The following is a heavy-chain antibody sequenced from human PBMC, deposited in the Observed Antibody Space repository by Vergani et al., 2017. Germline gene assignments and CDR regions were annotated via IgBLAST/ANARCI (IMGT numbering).Heavy chain of an antibody. D-gene: IGHD1-26*01. CDR2: IIPIFGTA. V-gene: IGHV1-69*13. CDR3: ARDQGGATITGHYGKDV. Sequence: QVQLVQSGAEVKKPGSSVKVSCKASGGTFSSYAISWVRQAPGQGLEWMGRIIPIFGTANYAQKFQGRVTITADESTSTAYMELSSLRSEDTAVYYCARDQGGATITGHYGKDVWGQGTTVTVSS. CDR1: GGTFSSYA. J-gene: IGHJ6*02.